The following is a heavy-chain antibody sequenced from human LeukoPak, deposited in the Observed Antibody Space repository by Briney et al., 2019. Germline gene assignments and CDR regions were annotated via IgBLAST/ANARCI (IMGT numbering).Heavy chain of an antibody. CDR1: GGSFSGYY. Sequence: SETLSLTCAVYGGSFSGYYWSWIRQPPGKGLDWIGEINHSGSTNYNPSLKSRVTISVDTSKNQFSLKLSSVTAADTAVYYCARDMDYCSGSSWGQGTLVTVSS. J-gene: IGHJ5*02. D-gene: IGHD3-10*01. CDR2: INHSGST. CDR3: ARDMDYCSGSS. V-gene: IGHV4-34*01.